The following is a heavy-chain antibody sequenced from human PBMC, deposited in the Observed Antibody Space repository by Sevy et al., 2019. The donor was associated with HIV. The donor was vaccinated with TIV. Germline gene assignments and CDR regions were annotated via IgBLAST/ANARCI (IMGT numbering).Heavy chain of an antibody. Sequence: GGSLRLSCTASGFTFSNAWMSWVRQAPGKGLEWVGRIKSKTDGGTTEYAAPVKGRFTLSMDDSKNTLYLQMNSLKTEDTAVYYCTMYSNSDYWGQGTLVTVSS. D-gene: IGHD6-6*01. CDR1: GFTFSNAW. CDR2: IKSKTDGGTT. CDR3: TMYSNSDY. V-gene: IGHV3-15*01. J-gene: IGHJ4*02.